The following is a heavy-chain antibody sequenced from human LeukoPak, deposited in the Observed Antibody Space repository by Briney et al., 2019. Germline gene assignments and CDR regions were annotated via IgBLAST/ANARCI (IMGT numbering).Heavy chain of an antibody. J-gene: IGHJ5*02. CDR3: ARDNRFGEGWFDP. CDR2: IIPIFGTA. Sequence: SVKVSCKASGGTFSSYAISWVRQAPGQGLEWMGGIIPIFGTANYAQKFQGGVTITADESTSTAYMELSSLRSEDTAVYYCARDNRFGEGWFDPWGQGTLVTVSS. D-gene: IGHD3-10*01. CDR1: GGTFSSYA. V-gene: IGHV1-69*13.